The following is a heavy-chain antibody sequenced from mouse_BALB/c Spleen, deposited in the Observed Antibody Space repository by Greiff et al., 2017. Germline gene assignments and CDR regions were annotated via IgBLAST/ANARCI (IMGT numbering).Heavy chain of an antibody. CDR3: ARSIYYDYDGFDY. Sequence: VQLQQSGPELVKPGASVRISCKASGYTFTSYYIHWVKQRPGQGLEWIGWIYPGNVNTKYNEKFKGKATLTADKSSSTAYMQLSSLTSEDSAVDFCARSIYYDYDGFDYWGQGTTLTVSS. V-gene: IGHV1S56*01. D-gene: IGHD2-4*01. CDR1: GYTFTSYY. J-gene: IGHJ2*01. CDR2: IYPGNVNT.